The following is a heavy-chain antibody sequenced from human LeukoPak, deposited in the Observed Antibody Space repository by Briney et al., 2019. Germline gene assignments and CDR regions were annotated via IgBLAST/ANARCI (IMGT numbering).Heavy chain of an antibody. Sequence: ASVKVSCKASGYTFTSYYMHWVRQAPGQGLEWMGMINPSGGSTGNAQKFQGRVTMTRDTSTSTVYMELSSLRSEDTAVYYCASYYSSTWYPGAEYFQHWGQGTLVTVSS. D-gene: IGHD6-13*01. CDR2: INPSGGST. J-gene: IGHJ1*01. CDR1: GYTFTSYY. CDR3: ASYYSSTWYPGAEYFQH. V-gene: IGHV1-46*01.